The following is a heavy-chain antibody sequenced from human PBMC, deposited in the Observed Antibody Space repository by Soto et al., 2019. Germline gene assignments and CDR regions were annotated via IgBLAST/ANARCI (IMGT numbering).Heavy chain of an antibody. V-gene: IGHV3-11*06. CDR1: GFNFVDPY. J-gene: IGHJ5*02. CDR2: ISPGSRYP. CDR3: VRGGGGGLFDP. Sequence: GGFLRHSCAGSGFNFVDPYMSWIRQAPGKGLEWLSYISPGSRYPAYADSVKGRFTISRDNAKRSLYLQMMSLTAEDTAIYYCVRGGGGGLFDPWGQGTMVTVSS. D-gene: IGHD2-15*01.